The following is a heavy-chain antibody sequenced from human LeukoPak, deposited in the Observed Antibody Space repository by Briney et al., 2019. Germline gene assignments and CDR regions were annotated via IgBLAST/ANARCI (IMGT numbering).Heavy chain of an antibody. Sequence: GASVKVSCKASGGTFSSYAISWVRQAPGQGLEWMGGIIPIFGTANYAQKFQGRVTITADESTSTAYMELSSLRSEDTAVYYCARPMTTVTTMNAFDIWGQGTMVTVSS. CDR1: GGTFSSYA. V-gene: IGHV1-69*13. CDR2: IIPIFGTA. D-gene: IGHD4-17*01. CDR3: ARPMTTVTTMNAFDI. J-gene: IGHJ3*02.